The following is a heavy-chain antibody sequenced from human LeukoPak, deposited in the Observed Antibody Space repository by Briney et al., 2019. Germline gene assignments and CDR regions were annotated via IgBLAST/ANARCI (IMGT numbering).Heavy chain of an antibody. V-gene: IGHV4-34*01. J-gene: IGHJ4*02. CDR2: INHSGST. CDR1: GGSFSGYY. CDR3: ARGPLRGGSYYAPYYFDY. D-gene: IGHD1-26*01. Sequence: PSETLSLTCAVYGGSFSGYYWSWIRQPPGKGLEWIGEINHSGSTNYNPSLKSRVTISVDTSKNQFSLKLSSVTAADTAVYYCARGPLRGGSYYAPYYFDYWGQGTLVTVSS.